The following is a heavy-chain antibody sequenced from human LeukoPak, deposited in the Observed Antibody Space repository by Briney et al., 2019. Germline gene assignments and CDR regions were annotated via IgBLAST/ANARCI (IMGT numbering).Heavy chain of an antibody. CDR1: GFTFSSYW. CDR2: INTDGRST. D-gene: IGHD6-13*01. V-gene: IGHV3-74*01. Sequence: GGSLRLSCAASGFTFSSYWMHWVRQAPGKGLVWVSHINTDGRSTGHADSVKGRFTNSRDNAKNTLYLQMNSLRAEDTAVYYCARPSAAGPYFDYWGQGTLVTVSS. CDR3: ARPSAAGPYFDY. J-gene: IGHJ4*02.